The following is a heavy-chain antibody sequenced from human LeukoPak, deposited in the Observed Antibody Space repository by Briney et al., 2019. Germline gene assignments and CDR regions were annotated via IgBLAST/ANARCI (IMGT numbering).Heavy chain of an antibody. CDR1: GFTFSSYA. J-gene: IGHJ6*02. Sequence: GGSLRLSCAASGFTFSSYAMSWVRQAPGKGLEWVSYISSSGSTIYYADSVKGRFTISRDNAKNSLYLQMNSLRAEDTAVYYCARDFPTYDFWSGYYLHYGMDVWGQGTTVTVSS. V-gene: IGHV3-48*03. CDR2: ISSSGSTI. D-gene: IGHD3-3*01. CDR3: ARDFPTYDFWSGYYLHYGMDV.